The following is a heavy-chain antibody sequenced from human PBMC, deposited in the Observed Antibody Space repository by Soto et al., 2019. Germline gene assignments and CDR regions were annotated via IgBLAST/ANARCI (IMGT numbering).Heavy chain of an antibody. V-gene: IGHV1-69*06. CDR3: ARGDDFDYYYGMDV. CDR1: GGTFSNHA. D-gene: IGHD3-16*01. J-gene: IGHJ6*02. Sequence: SVKVSCKASGGTFSNHAIGWVRQAPGQGLEWMGGITPIFGTANYAQKFQGRVTIIADTLTTTAYMELRSLTSEDTAVYYCARGDDFDYYYGMDVWGQGTTVTVSS. CDR2: ITPIFGTA.